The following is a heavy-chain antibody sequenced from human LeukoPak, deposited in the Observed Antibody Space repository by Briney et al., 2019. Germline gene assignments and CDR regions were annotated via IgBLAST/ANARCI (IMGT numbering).Heavy chain of an antibody. D-gene: IGHD2-15*01. CDR3: ARVGFCSGGTCPYYFDQ. Sequence: ASVKVSCKASGYTXTDYYMHWVRQAPGQGLEWMAWINPNSGGTNSAQKFQGRVTMTRDTSISTAYLELSRLRSDDTAVYYCARVGFCSGGTCPYYFDQWGQGTLVTVSS. CDR1: GYTXTDYY. V-gene: IGHV1-2*02. CDR2: INPNSGGT. J-gene: IGHJ4*02.